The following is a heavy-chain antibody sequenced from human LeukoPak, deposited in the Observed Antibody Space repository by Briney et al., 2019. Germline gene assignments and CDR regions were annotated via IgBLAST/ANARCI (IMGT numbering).Heavy chain of an antibody. CDR2: IYYSGST. CDR1: GGSISGYY. J-gene: IGHJ6*03. V-gene: IGHV4-59*01. Sequence: SETLSLTCTVSGGSISGYYWSWIRQPPGKGLEWIGYIYYSGSTNYNPSLKSRVTISVDTSKNQFSLKLSSVTAADTAVYCCASGYCSGGSCYYYMDVWGKGTTVTVSS. D-gene: IGHD2-15*01. CDR3: ASGYCSGGSCYYYMDV.